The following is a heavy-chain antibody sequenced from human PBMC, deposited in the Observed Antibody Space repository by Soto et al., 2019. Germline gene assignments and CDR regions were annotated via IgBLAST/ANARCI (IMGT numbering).Heavy chain of an antibody. Sequence: SETLSLTCTVSGGSISSYYWSWIRQPPGKGLEWIGYIYYSGSTNYNPSLKSRVTISVDTSKNQFSLKLSSVTAADTAVYYCARGRDGYNYSFDYWGQGTLVTVSS. D-gene: IGHD5-12*01. CDR1: GGSISSYY. V-gene: IGHV4-59*01. J-gene: IGHJ4*02. CDR2: IYYSGST. CDR3: ARGRDGYNYSFDY.